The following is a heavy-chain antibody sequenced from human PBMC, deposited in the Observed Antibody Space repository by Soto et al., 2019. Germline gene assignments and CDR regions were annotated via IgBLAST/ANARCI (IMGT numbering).Heavy chain of an antibody. CDR3: AKGTSITGTYIHY. Sequence: EVQLVESGGGLVQPGRSLRLSCVASGFTFDDYAMHWVRQAAGNGLEWVSGISYNGGGVGYADSVRGRFTISRDNAKNSLSLQMNRLRADDRALYYCAKGTSITGTYIHYWGQGTLVTVSS. J-gene: IGHJ4*02. D-gene: IGHD1-20*01. V-gene: IGHV3-9*01. CDR2: ISYNGGGV. CDR1: GFTFDDYA.